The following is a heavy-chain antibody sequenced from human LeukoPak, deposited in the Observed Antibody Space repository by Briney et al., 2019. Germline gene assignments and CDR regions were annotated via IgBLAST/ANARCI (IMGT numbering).Heavy chain of an antibody. D-gene: IGHD4-11*01. CDR2: MNPNSGNT. CDR1: GYTFTSYA. V-gene: IGHV1-8*03. Sequence: ASVRVSCKASGYTFTSYAMHWVRQAPGQRLEWMGWMNPNSGNTGYAQKFQGRVTITRNTSISTAYMELSGLRSEDTAVYYCARGGDYSNYGDYWGQGTLVTVSS. J-gene: IGHJ4*02. CDR3: ARGGDYSNYGDY.